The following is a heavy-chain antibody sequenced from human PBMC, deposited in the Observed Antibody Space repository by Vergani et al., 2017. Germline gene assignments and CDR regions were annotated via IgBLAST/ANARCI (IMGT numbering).Heavy chain of an antibody. V-gene: IGHV1-58*01. D-gene: IGHD3-3*01. Sequence: QMQLVQSGPEVKKPGTSVTVSCKASGFTFTSSAVQWVRQARGQRLEWIGWIVVGSGNTNYAQKFQERVTSTRDMSTSTAYMELSSLRSEDTAVYYCATPSARAGLYGFWSGRTYYYYYYMDVWGKGTTVTVSS. CDR1: GFTFTSSA. CDR3: ATPSARAGLYGFWSGRTYYYYYYMDV. CDR2: IVVGSGNT. J-gene: IGHJ6*03.